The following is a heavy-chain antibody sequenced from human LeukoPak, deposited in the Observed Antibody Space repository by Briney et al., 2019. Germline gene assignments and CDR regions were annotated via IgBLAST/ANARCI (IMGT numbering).Heavy chain of an antibody. CDR1: GDSISSYY. J-gene: IGHJ4*02. Sequence: SETLSLTCTVSGDSISSYYWSWIRQPPGKGLEWIGYIYYSGSTNYNPSLKSRVTISVDTSKNQFSLKLSSVTAADTAVYYCARVGVAGAYYFDYWGQGTLVTVSS. CDR3: ARVGVAGAYYFDY. CDR2: IYYSGST. D-gene: IGHD6-19*01. V-gene: IGHV4-59*01.